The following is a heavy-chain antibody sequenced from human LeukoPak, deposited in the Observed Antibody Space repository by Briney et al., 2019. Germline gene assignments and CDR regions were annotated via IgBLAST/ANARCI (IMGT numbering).Heavy chain of an antibody. J-gene: IGHJ4*02. V-gene: IGHV1-46*01. CDR3: ARGGTSWSSGWEFDY. D-gene: IGHD6-19*01. CDR2: INPSGGST. Sequence: VASVKVSCKASGYTFTGYYMHWVRQAPGQGLEWMGIINPSGGSTSYAQKFQGRVTMTRDTSTSTVYMELSSLRSEDTAVYYCARGGTSWSSGWEFDYWGQGTLVTVSS. CDR1: GYTFTGYY.